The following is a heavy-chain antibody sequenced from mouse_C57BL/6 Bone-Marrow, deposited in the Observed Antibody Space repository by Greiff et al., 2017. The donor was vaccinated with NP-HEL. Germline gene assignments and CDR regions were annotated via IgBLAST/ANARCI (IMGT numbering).Heavy chain of an antibody. CDR2: IWRGGST. D-gene: IGHD1-1*01. CDR1: GFSLTSYG. J-gene: IGHJ4*01. V-gene: IGHV2-5*01. CDR3: AKKNLYYYGSSYYAMDY. Sequence: VQLVESGPGLVQPSQSLSITCTVSGFSLTSYGVHWVRQSPGKGLEWLGVIWRGGSTDYNAAFMSRLSITKDNSKSQVFFKMNSLQADDTAIYYCAKKNLYYYGSSYYAMDYWGQGTSVTVSS.